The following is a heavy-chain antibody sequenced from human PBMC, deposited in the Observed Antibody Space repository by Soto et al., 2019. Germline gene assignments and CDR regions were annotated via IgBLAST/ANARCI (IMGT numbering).Heavy chain of an antibody. J-gene: IGHJ4*02. CDR3: ARCADPDTSTWYALDY. Sequence: QVQLVQSGTEVKKPGASVKVSCKASGYTFTSYGITWVRQAPGQGLQWMGWISAYNGNTNYAQKYQGRVTMTTDTSTSTAYMERRSLSSDDTAVDYCARCADPDTSTWYALDYWGQGTLVTVSS. CDR1: GYTFTSYG. CDR2: ISAYNGNT. V-gene: IGHV1-18*01. D-gene: IGHD6-13*01.